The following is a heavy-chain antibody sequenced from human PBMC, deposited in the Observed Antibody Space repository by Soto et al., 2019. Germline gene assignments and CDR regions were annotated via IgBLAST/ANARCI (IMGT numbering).Heavy chain of an antibody. V-gene: IGHV5-51*01. CDR2: IYPGDSDT. CDR1: GYSFTSYW. J-gene: IGHJ6*02. Sequence: PGESLKISCKGSGYSFTSYWIGWVRQLPGKGLEWMGIIYPGDSDTRYSPSFQGQVTISADKSISTAYLQWSSLKASDTAMYYCARSVPYCSGGSCYSGGRYYYYGMDVWGQGTTVTVSS. D-gene: IGHD2-15*01. CDR3: ARSVPYCSGGSCYSGGRYYYYGMDV.